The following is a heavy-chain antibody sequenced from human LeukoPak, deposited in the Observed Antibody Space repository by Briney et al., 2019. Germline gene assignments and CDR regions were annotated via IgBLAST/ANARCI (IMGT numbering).Heavy chain of an antibody. D-gene: IGHD5-24*01. CDR3: ARRVRWLQFLQDY. CDR2: INHSGST. V-gene: IGHV4-34*01. J-gene: IGHJ4*02. CDR1: GGSISSYY. Sequence: SETLSLTCTVSGGSISSYYWNWIRQPPGKGLEWIGEINHSGSTNYNPSLKSRVTISVDTSKNQFSLKLSSVTAADTAAYYCARRVRWLQFLQDYWGQGTLVTVSS.